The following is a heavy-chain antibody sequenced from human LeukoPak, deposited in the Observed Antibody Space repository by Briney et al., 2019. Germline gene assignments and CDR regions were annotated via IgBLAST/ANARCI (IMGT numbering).Heavy chain of an antibody. V-gene: IGHV3-66*01. CDR1: GGSISSYY. D-gene: IGHD6-13*01. J-gene: IGHJ1*01. CDR2: IYSGGRT. CDR3: ATVSSSWLGYFQH. Sequence: ETLSLTCTVSGGSISSYYMSWVRQAPGKGLEWVSVIYSGGRTYDADSVKGRFIISRDTSKNTLYLQMNSLTAEDTAVYYCATVSSSWLGYFQHWGQGTLVTVSS.